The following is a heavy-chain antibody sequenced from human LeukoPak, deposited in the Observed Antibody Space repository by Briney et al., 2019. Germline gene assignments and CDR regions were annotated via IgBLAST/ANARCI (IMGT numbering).Heavy chain of an antibody. CDR2: ISAYNGNT. D-gene: IGHD3-22*01. J-gene: IGHJ5*02. CDR3: ASDKASYYYDSSEGGFDP. V-gene: IGHV1-18*01. Sequence: GASVKVSCKASGYTFTSYGISWVRQAPGQGLEWMGWISAYNGNTNYAQKLQGRVTMTTDTSTSTAYMELRSLRSDDTAVYYCASDKASYYYDSSEGGFDPWGQGTLVTVSS. CDR1: GYTFTSYG.